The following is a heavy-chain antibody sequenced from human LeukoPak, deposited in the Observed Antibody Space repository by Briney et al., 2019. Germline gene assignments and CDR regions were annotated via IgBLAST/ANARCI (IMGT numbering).Heavy chain of an antibody. D-gene: IGHD1-20*01. CDR3: ARGYNWIPDY. CDR2: ISYDGSNK. J-gene: IGHJ4*02. Sequence: PGGSLRLSCAASGFTFSSYAMHWVRQAPGKGLEWVAVISYDGSNKYYADSVKGRFTISRDNSKNTLYLQMNSLRAEDTAVYYCARGYNWIPDYWGQGTLVTVSS. CDR1: GFTFSSYA. V-gene: IGHV3-30-3*01.